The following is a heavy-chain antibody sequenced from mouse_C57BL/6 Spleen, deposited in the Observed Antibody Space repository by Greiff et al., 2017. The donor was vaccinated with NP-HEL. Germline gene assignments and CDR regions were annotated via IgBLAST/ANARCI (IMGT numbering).Heavy chain of an antibody. D-gene: IGHD3-1*01. CDR2: IYPGDGDT. Sequence: QVQLQQSGPELVKPGASVKISCKASGYAFSSSWMNWVKQRPGKGLEWIGRIYPGDGDTNYNGKFKGKATLTADKSSSTAYMQLSSLTSEDSAVYFCARGGGFPRDYWGQGTTLTVSS. J-gene: IGHJ2*01. CDR1: GYAFSSSW. V-gene: IGHV1-82*01. CDR3: ARGGGFPRDY.